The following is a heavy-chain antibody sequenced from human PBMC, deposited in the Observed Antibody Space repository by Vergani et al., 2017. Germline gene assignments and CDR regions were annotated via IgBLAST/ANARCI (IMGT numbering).Heavy chain of an antibody. V-gene: IGHV1-69*04. CDR1: GGTFSSYA. J-gene: IGHJ6*04. D-gene: IGHD6-19*01. CDR2: IIPILGIA. Sequence: QVQLVQSGAEVKKPGASVKVSCKASGGTFSSYAISWVRQAPGQGLEWMGRIIPILGIAHYAQKFQGRVTITADKSTSTAYLELSSLRSEDTAVYYCAGGPYSSGWYVNYYCMAVWGEGSTVTVSS. CDR3: AGGPYSSGWYVNYYCMAV.